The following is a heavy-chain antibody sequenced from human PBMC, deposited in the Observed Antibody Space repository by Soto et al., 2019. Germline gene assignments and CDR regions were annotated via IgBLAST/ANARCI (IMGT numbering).Heavy chain of an antibody. Sequence: QVQLVESGGGVVQPGRSLRLSCAASGFTFSSYAMHWVRQAPGKGLEWVAVISYDGSNKYYADSVKGRFTISRDNSKNTLYLQMYSLRAEDTAVYYCAREIVRQLVLFDYWGQGTLVTVSS. J-gene: IGHJ4*02. CDR2: ISYDGSNK. V-gene: IGHV3-30-3*01. CDR3: AREIVRQLVLFDY. CDR1: GFTFSSYA. D-gene: IGHD6-13*01.